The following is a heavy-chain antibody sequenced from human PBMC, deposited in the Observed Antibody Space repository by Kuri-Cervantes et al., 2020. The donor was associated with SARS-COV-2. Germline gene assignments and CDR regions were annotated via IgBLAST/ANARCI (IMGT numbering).Heavy chain of an antibody. CDR1: GFTFSHYA. V-gene: IGHV3-23*01. J-gene: IGHJ5*02. CDR3: AKIDGYNSGWYDD. D-gene: IGHD6-19*01. CDR2: ITISGLST. Sequence: GESLKISCGASGFTFSHYAMNWFRQAPGKGLEWVSTITISGLSTHYADSVKGRFTISRDNSKNTVYLQMNSLRADDTAVYYCAKIDGYNSGWYDDWGQGTLVTVSS.